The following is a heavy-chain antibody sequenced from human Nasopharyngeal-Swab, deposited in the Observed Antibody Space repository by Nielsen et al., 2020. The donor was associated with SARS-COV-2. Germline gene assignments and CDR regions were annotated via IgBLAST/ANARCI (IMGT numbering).Heavy chain of an antibody. CDR2: IYYSGST. Sequence: WIRQPPGKGLEWIGSIYYSGSTYYNPSLKSRVTISVDTSKNQFSLKLSSVTAADTAVYYCASHRRGYSEDYSMDVWGQGTTVTVSS. V-gene: IGHV4-39*01. J-gene: IGHJ6*02. D-gene: IGHD5-18*01. CDR3: ASHRRGYSEDYSMDV.